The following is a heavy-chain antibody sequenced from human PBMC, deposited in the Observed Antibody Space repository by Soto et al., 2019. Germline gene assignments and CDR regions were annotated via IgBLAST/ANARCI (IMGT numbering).Heavy chain of an antibody. Sequence: PGGSLRLSCSASGFTFSSYAMHWVRQAPGKGLDWVTVIFYDGSKKYYADSVKGRFTVSRDDSRNTVYLQMNNLRVEDTATYYCARDLCAASYCLHSWGRGTLVTVSS. CDR3: ARDLCAASYCLHS. J-gene: IGHJ5*02. V-gene: IGHV3-30*04. CDR2: IFYDGSKK. D-gene: IGHD3-10*01. CDR1: GFTFSSYA.